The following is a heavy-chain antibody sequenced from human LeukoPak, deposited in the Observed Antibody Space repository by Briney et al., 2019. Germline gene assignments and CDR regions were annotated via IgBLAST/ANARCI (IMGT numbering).Heavy chain of an antibody. CDR1: GFTFSTYA. Sequence: GGFLRLSCAASGFTFSTYAMSWVRQAPGKGLEWVSGISGSGGSTYYADSVKGRFTISRDNAKNSLYLQMNSLRAEDTAVYYCAREPRDYYDSSGYYYLDYWGQGTLVTVSS. CDR2: ISGSGGST. D-gene: IGHD3-22*01. V-gene: IGHV3-23*01. J-gene: IGHJ4*02. CDR3: AREPRDYYDSSGYYYLDY.